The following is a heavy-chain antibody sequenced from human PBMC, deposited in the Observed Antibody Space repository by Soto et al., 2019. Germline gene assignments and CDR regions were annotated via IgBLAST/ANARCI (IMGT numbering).Heavy chain of an antibody. CDR1: GFTFSSYG. CDR3: AEDAHDRDGDCSVADY. V-gene: IGHV3-30*18. Sequence: QVQLVESGGGVVQPGRSLRLSCAASGFTFSSYGMHWVRQAPGKGLEWVAAISYDGSNIYYADSVKGRFTISRDNSKHTLYLQMNGPRAEDTAVYYCAEDAHDRDGDCSVADYWGQGTLVSVSS. CDR2: ISYDGSNI. D-gene: IGHD2-21*02. J-gene: IGHJ4*02.